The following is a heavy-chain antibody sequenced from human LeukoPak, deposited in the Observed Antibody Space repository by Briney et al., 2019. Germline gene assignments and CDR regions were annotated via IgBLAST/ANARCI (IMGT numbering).Heavy chain of an antibody. V-gene: IGHV4-59*02. J-gene: IGHJ3*02. D-gene: IGHD2-21*01. CDR2: IYYSGST. CDR1: GGSVSSYY. CDR3: ARSIGAFDI. Sequence: SETLSLTCTVSGGSVSSYYWSWIRQPPGKGLEWIGYIYYSGSTNYNPSLKSRVTISVDTSKNQFSLKLSSVTAADTAVYYCARSIGAFDIWGQGTMVTVSS.